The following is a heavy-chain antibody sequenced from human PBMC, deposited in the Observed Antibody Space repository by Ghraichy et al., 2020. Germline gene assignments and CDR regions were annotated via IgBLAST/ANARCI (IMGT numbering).Heavy chain of an antibody. CDR3: ARVRGINHSYYCGMDV. CDR1: GYTFTDYY. CDR2: INPKSGIT. V-gene: IGHV1-2*06. Sequence: ASVKVSCKASGYTFTDYYMYWVRQAPGQGLEWMGRINPKSGITIYTQKFQGRVTMTRDTSISTAYMELNRLTSDDTAVYYCARVRGINHSYYCGMDVWGQGTMVTVSS. D-gene: IGHD2-21*01. J-gene: IGHJ3*01.